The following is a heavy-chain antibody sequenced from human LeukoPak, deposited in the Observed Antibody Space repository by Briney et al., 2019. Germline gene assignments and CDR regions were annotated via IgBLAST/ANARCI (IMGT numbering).Heavy chain of an antibody. CDR3: ARGRQRAYYYDSSGYPPDY. Sequence: SETPSLTCAVYGGSFSGYYWSWIRQPPGKGLEWIGEINHSGSTNYNPSLKSRVTISVDTSKNQFSLKLSSVTAADTAVYYCARGRQRAYYYDSSGYPPDYWGQGTLVTVSS. D-gene: IGHD3-22*01. CDR2: INHSGST. CDR1: GGSFSGYY. J-gene: IGHJ4*02. V-gene: IGHV4-34*01.